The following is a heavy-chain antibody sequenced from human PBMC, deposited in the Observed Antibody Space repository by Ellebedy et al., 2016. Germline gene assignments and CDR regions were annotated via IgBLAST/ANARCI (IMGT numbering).Heavy chain of an antibody. CDR2: IDWDDDK. CDR3: ARVHKYNKSFIFDF. D-gene: IGHD1-14*01. J-gene: IGHJ4*02. CDR1: GFSLSTYGMC. V-gene: IGHV2-70*11. Sequence: SGPTLVKPTQTLTLTCTFSGFSLSTYGMCVSWVRQPPGKALEWLARIDWDDDKYYSTSLKTRLTISKDTSKNQVVLTVTNMDPVDTATYYCARVHKYNKSFIFDFWGQGTLVTVSS.